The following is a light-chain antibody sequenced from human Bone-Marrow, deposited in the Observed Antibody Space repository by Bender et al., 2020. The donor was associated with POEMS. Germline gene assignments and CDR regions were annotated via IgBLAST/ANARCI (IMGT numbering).Light chain of an antibody. CDR1: SSNIGSNT. CDR2: NNN. V-gene: IGLV1-44*01. Sequence: QSVLTQPPSASGTPGQRVTISCSGSSSNIGSNTVTWYQQVPGTAPKLLINNNNQRPSGVPDRFSGSKSGTSASLAISGLRSEDEADYYCAAWDDSLSAWVFGGGTRLTVL. J-gene: IGLJ3*02. CDR3: AAWDDSLSAWV.